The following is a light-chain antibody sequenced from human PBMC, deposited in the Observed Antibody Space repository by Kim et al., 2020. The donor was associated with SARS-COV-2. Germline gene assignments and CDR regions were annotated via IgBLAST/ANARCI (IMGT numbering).Light chain of an antibody. Sequence: GQSIPISCTGTSSDVGGYNYVSWYQQHPGQAPKLMIYDVSNRPSGVSNRFSGSKSGNTASLTISGLQAEDEADYYCSSYTSSSTRVFGGGTQLTVL. V-gene: IGLV2-14*03. CDR1: SSDVGGYNY. J-gene: IGLJ3*02. CDR3: SSYTSSSTRV. CDR2: DVS.